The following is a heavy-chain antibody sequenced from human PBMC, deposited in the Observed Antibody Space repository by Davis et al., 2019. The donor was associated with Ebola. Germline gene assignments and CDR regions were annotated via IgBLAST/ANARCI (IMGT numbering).Heavy chain of an antibody. V-gene: IGHV3-73*01. J-gene: IGHJ4*02. D-gene: IGHD1-20*01. CDR2: IRSKANSYAT. CDR1: GFTFSSYW. Sequence: GESLKISCAASGFTFSSYWMHWVRQASGKGLEWVGRIRSKANSYATAYAASVKGRFTISRDDSKNTAYLQMNSLKTEDTAVYYCTSGITGTRGDYWGQGTLVTVSS. CDR3: TSGITGTRGDY.